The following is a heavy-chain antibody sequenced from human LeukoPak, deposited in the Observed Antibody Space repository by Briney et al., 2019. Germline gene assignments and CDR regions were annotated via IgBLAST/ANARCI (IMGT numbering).Heavy chain of an antibody. D-gene: IGHD2-21*02. Sequence: AGGSLRLSCAASGFTFSSYAMHWVRQAPGKGLEWVAVISYDGSNKYYADSVKGRFTISRDNSKNTLYLQMNSLRAEDTAVYYCAKGVTRDYEGPSDYWGQGTLVTVSS. J-gene: IGHJ4*02. CDR1: GFTFSSYA. CDR3: AKGVTRDYEGPSDY. V-gene: IGHV3-30*04. CDR2: ISYDGSNK.